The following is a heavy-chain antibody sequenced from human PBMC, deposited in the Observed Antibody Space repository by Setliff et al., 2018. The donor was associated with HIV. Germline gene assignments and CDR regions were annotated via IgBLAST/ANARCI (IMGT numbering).Heavy chain of an antibody. D-gene: IGHD6-13*01. CDR1: GYTFTDYF. Sequence: ASVKVSCKASGYTFTDYFMHWVRQAPGQGLEWMGWISPNNGDTTIPQRFQGRVTMTSDTSINTAYMELSNLRSDDTAVYYCARDKGIREAASLDYWGQGSLVTVS. V-gene: IGHV1-2*02. CDR3: ARDKGIREAASLDY. CDR2: ISPNNGDT. J-gene: IGHJ4*02.